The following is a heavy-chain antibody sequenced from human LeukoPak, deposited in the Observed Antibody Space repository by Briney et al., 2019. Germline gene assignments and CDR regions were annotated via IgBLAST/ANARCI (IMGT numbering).Heavy chain of an antibody. CDR1: GGSISSGDYN. CDR2: IYYSGST. Sequence: PSETLSLTCTVSGGSISSGDYNRSWIRQPPGKGLEWIGYIYYSGSTYYNPSLKSRVTISVDTSKNQFSLKLSSVTAADTAVYYCVRVIPGESGSDYWGQGILVTVSS. V-gene: IGHV4-30-4*01. D-gene: IGHD3-10*01. CDR3: VRVIPGESGSDY. J-gene: IGHJ4*02.